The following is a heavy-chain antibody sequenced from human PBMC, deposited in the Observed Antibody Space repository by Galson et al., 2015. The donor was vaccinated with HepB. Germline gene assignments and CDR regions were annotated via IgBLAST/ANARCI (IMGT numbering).Heavy chain of an antibody. CDR3: ARSPGTRYFDWLPQDAFDI. CDR2: ISSSSYI. J-gene: IGHJ3*02. D-gene: IGHD3-9*01. Sequence: SLRLSCAASGFTFSSYSMNWVRQAPGKGLEWVSSISSSSYIYYADSVKGRFTISRDNAKNSLYLQMNSLRAEDTAVYYCARSPGTRYFDWLPQDAFDIWGQGTMVTVSS. V-gene: IGHV3-21*01. CDR1: GFTFSSYS.